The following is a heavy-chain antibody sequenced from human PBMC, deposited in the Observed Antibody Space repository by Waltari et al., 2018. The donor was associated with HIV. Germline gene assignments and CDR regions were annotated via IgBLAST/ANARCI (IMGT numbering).Heavy chain of an antibody. CDR3: ATIPTNPNPDY. CDR1: GYTFTDYY. Sequence: QVQLVQSGAEVKKPGASVKVSCKASGYTFTDYYIHWVRQAPGQGLECMGRINPNSGETSYAQKFQGRVTMTRDTSISTAYMDLSRLRSDDTAVYYCATIPTNPNPDYWGQGTLVTVSS. J-gene: IGHJ4*02. D-gene: IGHD2-8*01. CDR2: INPNSGET. V-gene: IGHV1-2*06.